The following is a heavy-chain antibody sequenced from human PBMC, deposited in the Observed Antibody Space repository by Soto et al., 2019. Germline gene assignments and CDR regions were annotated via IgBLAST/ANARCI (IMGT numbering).Heavy chain of an antibody. CDR3: ARSRITMVRGVIKNWFDP. CDR1: GYTFTSYG. CDR2: ISAYNGNT. D-gene: IGHD3-10*01. V-gene: IGHV1-18*01. J-gene: IGHJ5*02. Sequence: ASVKVSCKASGYTFTSYGISWVRQAPGQGLEWMGWISAYNGNTNYAQKLQGRVTMTTDTSTSTAYMELSSLRSEDTAVYYCARSRITMVRGVIKNWFDPWGQGTLVTVSS.